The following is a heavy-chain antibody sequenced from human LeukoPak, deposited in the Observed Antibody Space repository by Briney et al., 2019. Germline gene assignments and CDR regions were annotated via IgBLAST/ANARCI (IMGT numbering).Heavy chain of an antibody. J-gene: IGHJ5*02. Sequence: GSLRLSCAASGFTFSTYAMSWVRQAPGKGLAWVSGLTASGNTAFYADSVKGRFTISRDNSKNTLYLQMNSLRAEDTAVYYCAKDTPPYPWWFDPWGQGTQVTVSS. CDR1: GFTFSTYA. V-gene: IGHV3-23*01. CDR3: AKDTPPYPWWFDP. CDR2: LTASGNTA.